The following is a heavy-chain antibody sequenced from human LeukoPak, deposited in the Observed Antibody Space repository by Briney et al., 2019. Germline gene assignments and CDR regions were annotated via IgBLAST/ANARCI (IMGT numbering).Heavy chain of an antibody. CDR1: GFTFSSYG. V-gene: IGHV3-23*01. CDR2: ISGSGGST. Sequence: TGGTLRLSCAASGFTFSSYGMTWVRQAPGKGLEWVSVISGSGGSTNYADSVKGRFTISRDNSENTLYLQINSLRAEDTAVYYCATLWIGDLYYYYMDVWGKGTTVTVPS. D-gene: IGHD3-10*01. J-gene: IGHJ6*03. CDR3: ATLWIGDLYYYYMDV.